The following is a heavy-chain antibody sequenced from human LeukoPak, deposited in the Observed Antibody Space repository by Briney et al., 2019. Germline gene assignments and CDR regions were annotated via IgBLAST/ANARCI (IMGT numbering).Heavy chain of an antibody. CDR1: GFTFSSYS. Sequence: PGGSLRLSCAASGFTFSSYSKNWVRQAPGKGLEWVSYISSSSSTIYYADSVKGRFTISRDNSKNTLYLQMNSLRAEDTAVYYCARDRGSGSYGNYYGMDVWGQGTTVTVSS. J-gene: IGHJ6*02. CDR3: ARDRGSGSYGNYYGMDV. D-gene: IGHD3-10*01. CDR2: ISSSSSTI. V-gene: IGHV3-48*01.